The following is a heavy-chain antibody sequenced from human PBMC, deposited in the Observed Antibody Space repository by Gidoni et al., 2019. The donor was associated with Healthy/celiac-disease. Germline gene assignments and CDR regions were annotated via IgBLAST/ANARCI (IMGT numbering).Heavy chain of an antibody. CDR1: GYTFTGYY. V-gene: IGHV1-2*02. J-gene: IGHJ4*02. Sequence: QVQLVQSGAEVKKPGASVKVSCKASGYTFTGYYMHWVRQAPGQGLEWMGWINPNSGGTNYAQKFQGRVTMTRDTSISTAYMELSRLRSDDTVVYYCARANSDSSGWYVGGDTGGEEFDYWGQGTLVTVSS. CDR3: ARANSDSSGWYVGGDTGGEEFDY. D-gene: IGHD6-19*01. CDR2: INPNSGGT.